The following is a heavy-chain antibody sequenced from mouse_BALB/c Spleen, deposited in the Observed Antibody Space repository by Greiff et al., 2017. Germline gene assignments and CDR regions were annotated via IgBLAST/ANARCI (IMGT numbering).Heavy chain of an antibody. J-gene: IGHJ4*01. V-gene: IGHV2-6-7*01. D-gene: IGHD2-14*01. CDR3: ARYDDGDYYAMDY. Sequence: VQGVESGPGLVAPSQSLSITCTVSGFSLTGYGVNWVRQPPGKGLEWLGMIWGDGSTDYNSALKSRLSISKDNSKSQVFLKMNSLQTDDTARYYCARYDDGDYYAMDYWGQGTSVTVSS. CDR1: GFSLTGYG. CDR2: IWGDGST.